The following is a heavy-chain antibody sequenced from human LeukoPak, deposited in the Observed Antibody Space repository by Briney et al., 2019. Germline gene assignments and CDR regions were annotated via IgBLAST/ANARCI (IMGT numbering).Heavy chain of an antibody. Sequence: SETLSLTCTVSGYSISSGYYWGWIRQPPGKGLEWIGSIYYSGSTYYNPSLKSRVTISVDTSKNQFSLKLSSVTAADTAVYYCARQQGKGIQNFDLWGRGTLVTVSS. CDR3: ARQQGKGIQNFDL. CDR2: IYYSGST. CDR1: GYSISSGYY. V-gene: IGHV4-38-2*02. D-gene: IGHD6-13*01. J-gene: IGHJ2*01.